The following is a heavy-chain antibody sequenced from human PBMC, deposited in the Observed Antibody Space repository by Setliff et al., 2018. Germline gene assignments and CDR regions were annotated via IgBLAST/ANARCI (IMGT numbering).Heavy chain of an antibody. CDR2: VFVDGST. Sequence: SETLSLTCSVSSGSIGSHYWSWIRRPAGKGLEWIGRVFVDGSTNYNPSLRSRVTMSVDTSKNQFSLKLTSVTAADTAIYYCARDTSSDWAAWFDPWSQGILVTVSS. D-gene: IGHD3-22*01. J-gene: IGHJ5*02. CDR1: SGSIGSHY. V-gene: IGHV4-4*07. CDR3: ARDTSSDWAAWFDP.